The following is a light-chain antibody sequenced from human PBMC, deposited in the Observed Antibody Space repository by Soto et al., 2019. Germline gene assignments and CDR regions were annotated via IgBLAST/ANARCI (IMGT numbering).Light chain of an antibody. CDR3: QSYDVTLDAWV. CDR1: RSNIGADCD. V-gene: IGLV1-40*01. CDR2: GNW. Sequence: QSVLTQPPSGSGAPRQTVTISCTGSRSNIGADCDVHWYQQVPGAAPKLLIYGNWNRPSGVPDRFSGSKSVASASLAITGLQAEDEADYYCQSYDVTLDAWVFGGGTKVTVL. J-gene: IGLJ3*02.